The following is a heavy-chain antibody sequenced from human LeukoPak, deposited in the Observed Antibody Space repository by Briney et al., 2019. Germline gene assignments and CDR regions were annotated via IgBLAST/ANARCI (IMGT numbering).Heavy chain of an antibody. V-gene: IGHV3-23*01. J-gene: IGHJ6*01. D-gene: IGHD6-19*01. CDR3: TRTRGETAVNPDV. Sequence: PGGSLRLSCAASGFTFRIYSMTWVRQSAGRGLGWVSSIYGRDDRTYYADSVKGRFTISRDISKNTVYLQMNSLRAEDTAIYYCTRTRGETAVNPDVWGQGTTLTVSS. CDR2: IYGRDDRT. CDR1: GFTFRIYS.